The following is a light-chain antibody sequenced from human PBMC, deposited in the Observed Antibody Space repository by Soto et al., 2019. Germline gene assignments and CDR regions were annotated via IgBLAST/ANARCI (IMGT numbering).Light chain of an antibody. CDR1: SSDLGIYNY. J-gene: IGLJ1*01. CDR2: EVT. V-gene: IGLV2-14*01. CDR3: CSYTSDLTPYV. Sequence: QSALTQPASVSGSPGQSIAISCSGSSSDLGIYNYVSWYQQHPGKVPKLIIFEVTNRPSGVSNRFSGSKSGNTASLTISGLQAEDEADYYCCSYTSDLTPYVFGTGTKVTVL.